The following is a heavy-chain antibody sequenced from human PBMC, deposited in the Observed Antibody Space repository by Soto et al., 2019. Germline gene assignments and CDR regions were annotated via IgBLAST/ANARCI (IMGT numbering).Heavy chain of an antibody. D-gene: IGHD6-13*01. V-gene: IGHV3-11*01. CDR3: ARNTISAAGADYYGLDV. J-gene: IGHJ6*02. CDR1: GFTFSDYY. CDR2: MSSSGVTV. Sequence: GGSLRLSCAGSGFTFSDYYMSWIRQVPGQGLEWVSYMSSSGVTVFYADSVKGRFTISRDNAKNSLYLQMYSLRAEDSAVYYCARNTISAAGADYYGLDVWGQGTTVTVSS.